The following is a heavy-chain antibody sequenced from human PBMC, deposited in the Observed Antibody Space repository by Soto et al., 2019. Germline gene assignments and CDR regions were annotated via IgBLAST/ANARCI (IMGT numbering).Heavy chain of an antibody. V-gene: IGHV2-70*01. J-gene: IGHJ4*02. Sequence: PTLVNPTQTLTLTCTFSGFSLSTSGMCVSWIRQPPGKALEWLALIDWDDDKYYSTSLKTRLTISKDTSKNQVVLTMTNMDPVDTATYYCARTSFDILTGYLLDYWGQGTLVTVSS. CDR3: ARTSFDILTGYLLDY. CDR2: IDWDDDK. D-gene: IGHD3-9*01. CDR1: GFSLSTSGMC.